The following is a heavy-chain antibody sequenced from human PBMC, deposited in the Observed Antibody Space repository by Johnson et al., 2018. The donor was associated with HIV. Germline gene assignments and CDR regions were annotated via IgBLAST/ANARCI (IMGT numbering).Heavy chain of an antibody. CDR2: ISYDGSNK. Sequence: HVQLVESGGGLVQPGGSLRLSCAASGFTFSSYGMHWVRRAPGKGLEWVAVISYDGSNKYYADFVKGRFTISRDNSKNTLYLQMNSLRAEDTALYYCARGAPEDIVVVPAAFDIWGQGTMVTVSS. D-gene: IGHD2-2*01. J-gene: IGHJ3*02. CDR3: ARGAPEDIVVVPAAFDI. V-gene: IGHV3-30*03. CDR1: GFTFSSYG.